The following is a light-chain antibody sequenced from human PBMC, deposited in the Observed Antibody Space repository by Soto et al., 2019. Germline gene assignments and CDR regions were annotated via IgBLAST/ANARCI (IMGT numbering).Light chain of an antibody. J-gene: IGLJ1*01. CDR1: TGAVTNGHY. V-gene: IGLV7-46*01. CDR3: LLSYNGPYV. Sequence: QALVTQEPSLTVSPGGTVTLNCGSSTGAVTNGHYPYWFQQKPGQAPRTLIYDTTNRHSWTPARFSGSLLGGKAALTLSGAQPEDEAEYYCLLSYNGPYVFGTGTKVTVL. CDR2: DTT.